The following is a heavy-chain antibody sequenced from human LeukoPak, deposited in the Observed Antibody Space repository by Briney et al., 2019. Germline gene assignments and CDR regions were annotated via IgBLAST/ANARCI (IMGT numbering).Heavy chain of an antibody. V-gene: IGHV4-39*07. CDR1: GGSISSSSYY. CDR2: INHSGST. CDR3: ARGVEDSSGYYLGFDY. Sequence: SETLSLTCTVSGGSISSSSYYWGWIRQPPGKGLEWIGEINHSGSTNYNPSLKSRVTISVDTSKNQFSLKLSSVTAADTAVYYCARGVEDSSGYYLGFDYWGQGTLVTVSS. J-gene: IGHJ4*02. D-gene: IGHD3-22*01.